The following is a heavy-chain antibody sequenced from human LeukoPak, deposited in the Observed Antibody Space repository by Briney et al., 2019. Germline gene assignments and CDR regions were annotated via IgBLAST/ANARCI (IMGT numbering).Heavy chain of an antibody. J-gene: IGHJ6*03. V-gene: IGHV3-30*02. Sequence: GGSLRLTCAASGFTFSRYGMHWVRQAPGKGLEWVAFIRSDGSNEYYVDSLKGRFTISRDNSKNTLYLQMNSLRAEDTAVYYCAKDGGGSSWFNYYYMDVWGKGTTVTISS. CDR1: GFTFSRYG. CDR2: IRSDGSNE. CDR3: AKDGGGSSWFNYYYMDV. D-gene: IGHD6-13*01.